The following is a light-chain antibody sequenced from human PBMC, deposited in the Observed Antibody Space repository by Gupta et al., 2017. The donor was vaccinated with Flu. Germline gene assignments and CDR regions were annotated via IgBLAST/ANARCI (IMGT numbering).Light chain of an antibody. CDR3: ASYTTTSTWV. CDR2: EVT. J-gene: IGLJ3*02. Sequence: YALTQPASVSGSPGQSITIPCTGNSSDVGGYHYVSWYQQHPGKAPELMIFEVTDRPSGVSNRFSGSKSRNTASLTISGLQAEDEADYFCASYTTTSTWVFGGGTKLTVL. V-gene: IGLV2-14*01. CDR1: SSDVGGYHY.